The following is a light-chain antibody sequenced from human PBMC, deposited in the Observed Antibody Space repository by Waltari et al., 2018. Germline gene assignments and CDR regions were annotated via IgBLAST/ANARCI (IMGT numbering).Light chain of an antibody. CDR2: EDM. CDR1: ALPRNS. J-gene: IGLJ3*02. CDR3: LSADHSVDHRV. Sequence: SYELRQPPSVSVYPGQTVRITTLGDALPRNSASWYQQKSGQPPVMVIYEDMKRPSGIPERFSGSNSGAVATLTISGAQFDDEADYYCLSADHSVDHRVFGGGTKLTVL. V-gene: IGLV3-10*01.